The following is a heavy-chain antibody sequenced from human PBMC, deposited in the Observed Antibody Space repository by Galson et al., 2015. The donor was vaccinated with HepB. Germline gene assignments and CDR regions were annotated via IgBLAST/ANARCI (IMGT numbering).Heavy chain of an antibody. Sequence: SLRLSCAASGFTFSSYWMSWVRQAPGKGLEWVANIKQDGSEKYYVDSVKGRFTISRDNAKNSLYLQMNILRAEDTAVYYCARVFNFGWLRYFDYWGQGTLVTVSS. J-gene: IGHJ4*02. D-gene: IGHD6-19*01. CDR3: ARVFNFGWLRYFDY. CDR1: GFTFSSYW. V-gene: IGHV3-7*01. CDR2: IKQDGSEK.